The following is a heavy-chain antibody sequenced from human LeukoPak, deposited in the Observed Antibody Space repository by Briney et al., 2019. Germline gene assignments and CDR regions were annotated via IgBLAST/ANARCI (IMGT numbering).Heavy chain of an antibody. D-gene: IGHD1-26*01. J-gene: IGHJ6*02. CDR1: GFTFSSYW. CDR3: PTDAWCELGATYGMDV. V-gene: IGHV3-74*01. Sequence: PGGSLRLSCAASGFTFSSYWMHWVRQAPGKGLVWVSRISGDGSTTRYADSVKGRFTIYRDNAKNTLYLQVNSLRTEEPAVYYCPTDAWCELGATYGMDVSGQGTTLTVSS. CDR2: ISGDGSTT.